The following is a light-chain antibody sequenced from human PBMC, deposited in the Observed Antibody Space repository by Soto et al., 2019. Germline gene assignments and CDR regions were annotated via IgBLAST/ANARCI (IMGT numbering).Light chain of an antibody. CDR1: QSLVYSDGNTY. CDR2: KVS. CDR3: MQGAHWPLT. J-gene: IGKJ4*01. V-gene: IGKV2-30*01. Sequence: DVVMTQSPFSLPVTLGQPASISCRSSQSLVYSDGNTYLSWFQQRPGQSQRRLIYKVSNRDSGVPDRFSGSGSVTDFTLKISRVEAEDVGVYYCMQGAHWPLTFGGGTKVEIK.